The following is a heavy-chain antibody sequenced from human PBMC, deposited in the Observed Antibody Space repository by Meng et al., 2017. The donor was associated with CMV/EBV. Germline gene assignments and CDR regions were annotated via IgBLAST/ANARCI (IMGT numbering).Heavy chain of an antibody. Sequence: SVQVSCKASGGTFSSYAISWVRQAPGQGLEWMGGIIPIFGTANYAQKFQGRVTITTDESTSTAYMELSSLRSEDTAVYYCAREGQSGVPAAIYGFWFDPWGQGTLVTVSS. CDR3: AREGQSGVPAAIYGFWFDP. V-gene: IGHV1-69*05. CDR1: GGTFSSYA. D-gene: IGHD2-2*02. CDR2: IIPIFGTA. J-gene: IGHJ5*02.